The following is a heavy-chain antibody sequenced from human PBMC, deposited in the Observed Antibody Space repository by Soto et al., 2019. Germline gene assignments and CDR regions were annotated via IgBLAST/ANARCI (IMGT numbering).Heavy chain of an antibody. CDR3: TRDASRDSSARGWFDP. Sequence: GGSLRLSCAASGFTFRSCTMNWVRQAPGKGLEWVSTISSNSAYIYYTDALRGRFTISRYNAKNSLHLQMNSLSAEDTAVYYCTRDASRDSSARGWFDPWRPVTRVTVSS. J-gene: IGHJ5*02. CDR1: GFTFRSCT. V-gene: IGHV3-21*01. D-gene: IGHD6-13*01. CDR2: ISSNSAYI.